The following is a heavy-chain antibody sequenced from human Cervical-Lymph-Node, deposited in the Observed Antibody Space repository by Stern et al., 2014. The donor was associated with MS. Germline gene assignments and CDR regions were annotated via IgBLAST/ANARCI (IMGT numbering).Heavy chain of an antibody. J-gene: IGHJ5*02. CDR2: IYSRGTT. V-gene: IGHV4-59*11. CDR3: ARATDL. CDR1: GASITSHF. Sequence: QLQLQESGPGLLMPSETLSLTCNVSGASITSHFWSWIRQPPGKGLEWIGYIYSRGTTNYTASTKGRVAISINTSKTQFSLRLSSVTAADTAVYYCARATDLWGQGILVTVSS.